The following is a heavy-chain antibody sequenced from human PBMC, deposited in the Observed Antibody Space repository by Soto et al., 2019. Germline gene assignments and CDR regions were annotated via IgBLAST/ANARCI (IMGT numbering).Heavy chain of an antibody. Sequence: ASVKVSCKASGYTFTSYGISWVRQAPGQGLEWMGWISAYNGNTNYAQKLQGRVTMTTDTSTSTAYMELRSLRSDDTDVYICARVAGKRITIFRAVISGRETYYYMDVWGKGTTVTVSS. D-gene: IGHD3-3*01. CDR2: ISAYNGNT. CDR1: GYTFTSYG. J-gene: IGHJ6*03. CDR3: ARVAGKRITIFRAVISGRETYYYMDV. V-gene: IGHV1-18*01.